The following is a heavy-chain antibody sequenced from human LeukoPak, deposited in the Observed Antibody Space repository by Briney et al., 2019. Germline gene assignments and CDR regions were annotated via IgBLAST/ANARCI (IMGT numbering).Heavy chain of an antibody. Sequence: PSETLSLTCTVSGGSISSGSYYWSWIRQPPGKGLEWIGYIYYSGSTNYNPSLKSRVTISVDTSKNQFSLKLSSVTAADTAVYYCARSPCTSCSLIDYWGQGTLVTVSS. CDR3: ARSPCTSCSLIDY. CDR2: IYYSGST. CDR1: GGSISSGSYY. V-gene: IGHV4-61*01. D-gene: IGHD2-2*01. J-gene: IGHJ4*02.